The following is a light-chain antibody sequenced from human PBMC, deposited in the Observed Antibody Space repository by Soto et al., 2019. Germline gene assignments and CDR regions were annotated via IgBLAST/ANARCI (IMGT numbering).Light chain of an antibody. Sequence: QAVVTQPPSVSGTPGQRVNMSCSGSSSNIGSKSVSWYQHLPQTAPKLLIYSNNQRPSGVPGRSSGSKSGTSASLAISGLQSDDETQYYCAAWDDSLNVLVFGGGTKLTVL. V-gene: IGLV1-44*01. CDR2: SNN. CDR1: SSNIGSKS. J-gene: IGLJ2*01. CDR3: AAWDDSLNVLV.